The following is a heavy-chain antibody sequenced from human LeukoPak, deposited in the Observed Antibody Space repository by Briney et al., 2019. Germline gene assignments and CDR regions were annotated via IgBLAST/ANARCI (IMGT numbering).Heavy chain of an antibody. D-gene: IGHD1-26*01. Sequence: ASVKVSCKASGYTFTGYYMHWVRQAPGQGLEWMGRINPNSGGINYAQKFQGRVTMTRDTSISTAYMELSRLRSDDTAVYYCARVREWELPSPYYFDYWGQGTLVTVSS. V-gene: IGHV1-2*06. J-gene: IGHJ4*02. CDR2: INPNSGGI. CDR3: ARVREWELPSPYYFDY. CDR1: GYTFTGYY.